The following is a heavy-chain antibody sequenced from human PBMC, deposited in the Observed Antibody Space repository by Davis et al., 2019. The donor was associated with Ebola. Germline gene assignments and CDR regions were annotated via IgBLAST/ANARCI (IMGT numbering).Heavy chain of an antibody. D-gene: IGHD2-2*01. J-gene: IGHJ4*02. V-gene: IGHV4-38-2*02. CDR3: ARGGSPAMFKGVDK. Sequence: PSETLSLTCTVSGSSISSGYYWGWIRQPPGKGLGWNGNIYHSGNTYYNPSLKSRVTISVDTSKNQFSLKLSSVTAADTAVYYCARGGSPAMFKGVDKWGQGTLVTVAS. CDR1: GSSISSGYY. CDR2: IYHSGNT.